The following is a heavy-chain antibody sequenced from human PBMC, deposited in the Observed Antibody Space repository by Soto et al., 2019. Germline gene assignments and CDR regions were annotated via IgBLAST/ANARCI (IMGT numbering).Heavy chain of an antibody. V-gene: IGHV3-23*01. CDR3: AKGEYYYGSGRYHPDY. CDR2: ISGSGGST. J-gene: IGHJ4*02. D-gene: IGHD3-10*01. Sequence: EVQLLESGGGLVQPGGSLRLSCAASGFTFSSYAMSWVRQAPGKGLEWVSAISGSGGSTYYADSVKGRFTISRDNSKNTLYLQMNSLRAEDTAVYYCAKGEYYYGSGRYHPDYWGQGTLVTVSS. CDR1: GFTFSSYA.